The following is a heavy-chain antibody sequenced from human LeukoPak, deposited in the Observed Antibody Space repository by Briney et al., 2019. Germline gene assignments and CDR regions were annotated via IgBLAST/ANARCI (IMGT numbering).Heavy chain of an antibody. Sequence: PSETLSLTCNVSGESISSHYWSWTRQSPGEGREWIGYITNMGTTKFNRSLKSRVTISRDTSKNQISLRLSSVTAADPAVYYCARDGRAVAARYYYYYSLDVWGKGTTVTISS. V-gene: IGHV4-59*11. J-gene: IGHJ6*03. CDR2: ITNMGTT. CDR3: ARDGRAVAARYYYYYSLDV. CDR1: GESISSHY. D-gene: IGHD6-19*01.